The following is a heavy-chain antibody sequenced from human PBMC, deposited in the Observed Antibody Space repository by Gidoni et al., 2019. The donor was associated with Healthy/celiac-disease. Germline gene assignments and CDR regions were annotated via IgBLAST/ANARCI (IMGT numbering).Heavy chain of an antibody. Sequence: QLQLQESDSGLVKPSQTLSPTCAVSGGSISSGGYSWSWLRQPPGKGLEWIGYIYHSGSTYYNPSLKSRVTISVDRSKNQFSLKLSSVTAADTAVYYCARVGKVVPAAIDYWGQGTLVTVSS. CDR1: GGSISSGGYS. CDR2: IYHSGST. J-gene: IGHJ4*02. CDR3: ARVGKVVPAAIDY. V-gene: IGHV4-30-2*01. D-gene: IGHD2-2*01.